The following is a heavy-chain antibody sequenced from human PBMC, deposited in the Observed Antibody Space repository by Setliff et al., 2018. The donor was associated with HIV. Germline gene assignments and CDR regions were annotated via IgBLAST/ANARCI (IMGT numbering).Heavy chain of an antibody. CDR2: ISGSGVST. CDR3: ATSPAAVTPRYFDF. V-gene: IGHV3-23*01. D-gene: IGHD4-17*01. Sequence: PGGSLRLSCAASGFTFSSYAMSWVRQAPGKGLEWVSAISGSGVSTYSADSVKGRFTISRDNSKNTLYLQLTSLRAEDTAVYYCATSPAAVTPRYFDFWGQGTLVTVSS. J-gene: IGHJ4*02. CDR1: GFTFSSYA.